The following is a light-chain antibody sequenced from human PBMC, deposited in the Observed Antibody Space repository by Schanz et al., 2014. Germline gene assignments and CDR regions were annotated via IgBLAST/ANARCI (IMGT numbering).Light chain of an antibody. CDR1: QSVGSN. CDR2: GAS. Sequence: EVVMTQSPATLSVSPGERATLSCRASQSVGSNLAWYQHKPGQAPRLLIYGASTRATGIPARFSGSGSGTEFTLTISSLQAEDFATYYCQQGYSTPTFGQGTKLEIK. J-gene: IGKJ2*01. V-gene: IGKV3-15*01. CDR3: QQGYSTPT.